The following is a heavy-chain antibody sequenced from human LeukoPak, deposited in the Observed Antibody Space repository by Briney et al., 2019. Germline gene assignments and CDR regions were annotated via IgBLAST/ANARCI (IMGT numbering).Heavy chain of an antibody. CDR3: ARSVSGSYYNHYYYYYMDV. Sequence: SVKVSWKASGGTFSSYAISWVRQAPGQGLEWMGGIIPIFGTANYAQKFQGRVTITTDESTSTAYMELSSLRSEVTAVYYCARSVSGSYYNHYYYYYMDVWGKGTTVTVSS. CDR2: IIPIFGTA. CDR1: GGTFSSYA. D-gene: IGHD3-10*01. J-gene: IGHJ6*03. V-gene: IGHV1-69*05.